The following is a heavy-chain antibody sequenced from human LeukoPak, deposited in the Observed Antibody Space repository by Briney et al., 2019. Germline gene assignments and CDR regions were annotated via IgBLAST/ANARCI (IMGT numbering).Heavy chain of an antibody. CDR3: ARERVKVTMIVILGEHFDS. D-gene: IGHD3-22*01. J-gene: IGHJ4*02. V-gene: IGHV4-30-2*01. Sequence: SETLSLTCTVSGGSISSGGYYWSWIRQPPGKGLEWIGYIYHSGSTYYNPSLKSRVTISVDRSKNQFSLKLSSVTAADTAVYYCARERVKVTMIVILGEHFDSWGQGTLVTVSS. CDR1: GGSISSGGYY. CDR2: IYHSGST.